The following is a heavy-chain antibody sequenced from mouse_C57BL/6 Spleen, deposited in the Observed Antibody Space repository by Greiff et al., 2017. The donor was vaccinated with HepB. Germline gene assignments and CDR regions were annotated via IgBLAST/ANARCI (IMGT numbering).Heavy chain of an antibody. CDR3: ARATYGSSYHWYCDV. V-gene: IGHV1-82*01. CDR1: GYAFSSSW. Sequence: VQLQQSGPELVKPGASVKISCKASGYAFSSSWMNWVKQRPGKGLEWIGRIYPGDGDTNYNGKFKGKATLTADKSSSTAYMQLSSLTSEDSAVYFCARATYGSSYHWYCDVWGTGTTATVSS. CDR2: IYPGDGDT. J-gene: IGHJ1*03. D-gene: IGHD1-1*01.